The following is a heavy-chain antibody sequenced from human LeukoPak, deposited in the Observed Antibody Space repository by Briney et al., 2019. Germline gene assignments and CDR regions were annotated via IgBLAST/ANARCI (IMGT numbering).Heavy chain of an antibody. CDR2: ISWNSGSI. V-gene: IGHV3-9*01. J-gene: IGHJ4*02. CDR3: AKERVAAGINY. CDR1: GFTFEDYA. D-gene: IGHD2-15*01. Sequence: GGSLRLSCAASGFTFEDYAMHWVRRAPGKGLEWVSGISWNSGSIGYADSVKGRFTISRDNAKNSLYLQMNSLRAEDTALYYCAKERVAAGINYWGQGTLVTVSS.